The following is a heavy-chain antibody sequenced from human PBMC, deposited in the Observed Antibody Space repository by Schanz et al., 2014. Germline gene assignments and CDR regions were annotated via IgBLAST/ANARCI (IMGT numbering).Heavy chain of an antibody. V-gene: IGHV3-53*01. CDR3: ARDGGRDGYNLAFDV. CDR2: MYINSGST. Sequence: EVQLVESGGGLIQTGGSLSLSCAVSGFTVNTTYMSWVRQAPGKGLEWISSMYINSGSTQYADSVKGRFIISRDSSKNTLFLQMNSLRAEDTAVYFCARDGGRDGYNLAFDVWGQGTLVTVSS. J-gene: IGHJ3*01. CDR1: GFTVNTTY. D-gene: IGHD5-12*01.